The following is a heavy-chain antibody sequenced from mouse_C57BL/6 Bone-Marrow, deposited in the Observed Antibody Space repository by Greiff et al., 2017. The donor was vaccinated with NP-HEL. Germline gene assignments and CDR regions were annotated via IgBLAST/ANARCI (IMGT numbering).Heavy chain of an antibody. D-gene: IGHD3-2*01. CDR3: ASRGSDSPLQGFAY. CDR2: IDPSDSYT. V-gene: IGHV1-50*01. J-gene: IGHJ3*01. CDR1: GYTFTSYW. Sequence: QVQLQQPGAELVKPGASVKLSCKASGYTFTSYWMQWVKQRPGQGLECIGEIDPSDSYTNYNQKFKGKATLTVDTSSSTAYMQLSSLTSEDSAVYYCASRGSDSPLQGFAYWGQGTLVTVSA.